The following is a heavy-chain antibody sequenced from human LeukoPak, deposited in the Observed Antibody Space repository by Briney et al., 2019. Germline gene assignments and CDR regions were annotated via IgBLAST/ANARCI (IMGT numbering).Heavy chain of an antibody. V-gene: IGHV1-2*02. CDR3: AREDDILGY. CDR1: GYTFTSYD. CDR2: INPNSGGT. D-gene: IGHD3-9*01. J-gene: IGHJ4*02. Sequence: ASVKVSCKASGYTFTSYDINWVRQAPGQGLEWMGWINPNSGGTNYAQKFQGRVTMTRDTSISTAYMELSRLRSDDTAVYYCAREDDILGYWGQGTLVTVSS.